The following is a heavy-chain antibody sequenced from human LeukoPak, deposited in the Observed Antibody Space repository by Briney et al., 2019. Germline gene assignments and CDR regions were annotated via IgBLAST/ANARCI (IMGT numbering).Heavy chain of an antibody. CDR1: GYTFTSYD. Sequence: GASVKVSCKASGYTFTSYDINWVRQATGQGLEWMGWMSPNSGNTGYAQKFQGRVSMTRNTSISTAYMELSSLRSEDMAVYYCARAWGSLMVYAIWGQGTLVTVSS. J-gene: IGHJ4*02. CDR2: MSPNSGNT. D-gene: IGHD2-8*01. CDR3: ARAWGSLMVYAI. V-gene: IGHV1-8*01.